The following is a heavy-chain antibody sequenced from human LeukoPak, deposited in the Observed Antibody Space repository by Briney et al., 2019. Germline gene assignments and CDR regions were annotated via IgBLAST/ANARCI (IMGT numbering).Heavy chain of an antibody. V-gene: IGHV3-66*04. CDR3: AKRSPVAV. D-gene: IGHD6-19*01. J-gene: IGHJ4*02. CDR1: GFIVSSNY. Sequence: GGSLRLSCAASGFIVSSNYMSWARQAPGKGLEWISVTYSGGYTSYTDSVKGRFTIFRDNSKNTLYLQMNSLRDEDTAVYYCAKRSPVAVWGQGTLVTVSS. CDR2: TYSGGYT.